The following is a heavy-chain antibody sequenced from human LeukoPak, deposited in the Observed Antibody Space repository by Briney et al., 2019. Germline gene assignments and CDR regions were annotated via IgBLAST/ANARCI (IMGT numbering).Heavy chain of an antibody. J-gene: IGHJ6*02. Sequence: GGSLRLSCAASGFTFSSYAMHWVRQAPGKGLEWVAVISYDGSNKYYADSVKGRFTISRDNSKNTLYLQMNSLRAEDTAVYYCAKAGQQLANRHYYYYGMDVWGQGTTVTVSS. V-gene: IGHV3-30-3*01. D-gene: IGHD6-13*01. CDR2: ISYDGSNK. CDR3: AKAGQQLANRHYYYYGMDV. CDR1: GFTFSSYA.